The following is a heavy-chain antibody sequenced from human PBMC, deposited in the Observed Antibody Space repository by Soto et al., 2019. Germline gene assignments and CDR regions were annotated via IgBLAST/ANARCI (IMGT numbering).Heavy chain of an antibody. CDR1: GGSISSGGYY. V-gene: IGHV4-31*03. J-gene: IGHJ6*02. Sequence: QVQLQESGPGLVKPSQTLSLTCTVSGGSISSGGYYWSWIRQHPGKGLEWIGYIYYSGSTYYTPSLKSRVTISVDTSKNQFSLKLSSVTAADTAVYYCARVCGGDCNHGIDVWGQGTTVTVSS. D-gene: IGHD2-21*02. CDR3: ARVCGGDCNHGIDV. CDR2: IYYSGST.